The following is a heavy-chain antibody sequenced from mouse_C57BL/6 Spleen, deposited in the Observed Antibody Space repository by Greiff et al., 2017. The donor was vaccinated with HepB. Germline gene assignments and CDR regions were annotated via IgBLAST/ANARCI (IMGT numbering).Heavy chain of an antibody. V-gene: IGHV3-6*01. Sequence: EVKLLESGPGLVKPSQSLSLTCSVTGYSITSGYYWNWIRQFPGNKLEWMGYISYDGSNNYNPSLKNRISITRDTSKNQFFLKLNSVTTEDTATYYCARERRSNYGYAMDYWGQGTSVTVSS. D-gene: IGHD2-5*01. CDR1: GYSITSGYY. CDR3: ARERRSNYGYAMDY. J-gene: IGHJ4*01. CDR2: ISYDGSN.